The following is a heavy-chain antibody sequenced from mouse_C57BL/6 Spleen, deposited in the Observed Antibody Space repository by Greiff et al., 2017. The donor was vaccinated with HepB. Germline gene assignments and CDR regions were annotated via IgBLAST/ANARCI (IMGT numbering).Heavy chain of an antibody. V-gene: IGHV1-9*01. CDR3: ASLITTVDDFDY. Sequence: VQLQQSGAELMKPGASVKLSCKATGYTFTGYWIEWVKQRPGHGLEWIGEILPGSGSTNYYEKFKGKATFTADTSSNTAYMQLSSLTTEDSAIYYCASLITTVDDFDYWGQGTTLTVSS. D-gene: IGHD1-1*01. CDR2: ILPGSGST. CDR1: GYTFTGYW. J-gene: IGHJ2*01.